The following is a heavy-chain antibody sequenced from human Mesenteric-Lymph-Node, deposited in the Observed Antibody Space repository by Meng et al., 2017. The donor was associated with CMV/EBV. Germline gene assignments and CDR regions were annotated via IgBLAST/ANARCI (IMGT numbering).Heavy chain of an antibody. J-gene: IGHJ4*02. CDR2: IYYSGAT. Sequence: SETLSLTCTVSGASITSSSYYWGWIRQPPGKGLEWIGSIYYSGATYYNPSLKSRVTMSVDTSKNQFSLKLSSVTAADTAVYYCARDTYYYDSSGPYPRGLDYWGQGTLVTVSS. V-gene: IGHV4-39*02. D-gene: IGHD3-22*01. CDR3: ARDTYYYDSSGPYPRGLDY. CDR1: GASITSSSYY.